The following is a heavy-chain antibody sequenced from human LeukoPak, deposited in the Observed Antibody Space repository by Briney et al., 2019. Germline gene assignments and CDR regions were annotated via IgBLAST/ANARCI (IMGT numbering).Heavy chain of an antibody. J-gene: IGHJ3*02. CDR3: ARVRGASSRFDAFDI. D-gene: IGHD4-17*01. CDR2: MNPNSGNT. Sequence: ASVKVSCKASGYTFTSYDINWVRQATGQGLEWMGWMNPNSGNTGYAQKFQGRATMTRNTSISTAYMELSSLRSEDTAVYYCARVRGASSRFDAFDIWGQGTMVTVSS. CDR1: GYTFTSYD. V-gene: IGHV1-8*01.